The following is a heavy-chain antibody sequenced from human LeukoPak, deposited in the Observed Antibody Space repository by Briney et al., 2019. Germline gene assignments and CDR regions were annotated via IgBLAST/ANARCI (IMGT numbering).Heavy chain of an antibody. J-gene: IGHJ4*02. D-gene: IGHD3-10*01. CDR3: AKDRRGSGSPRFDY. V-gene: IGHV3-30*18. CDR1: GFTFTMFG. CDR2: ISYDGSNK. Sequence: GGSLRLSCAASGFTFTMFGMHWVRQAPGKGLEWVAVISYDGSNKYYADSVKGRFTISRDNSKNTLYLQMNSLRAEDTAVYYCAKDRRGSGSPRFDYWGQGTLVTVSS.